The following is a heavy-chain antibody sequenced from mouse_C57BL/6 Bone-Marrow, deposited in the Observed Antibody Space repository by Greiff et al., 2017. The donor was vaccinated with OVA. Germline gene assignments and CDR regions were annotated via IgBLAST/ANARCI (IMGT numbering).Heavy chain of an antibody. CDR2: SRNKANDYTT. J-gene: IGHJ1*03. V-gene: IGHV7-1*01. CDR1: GFTFSDFY. CDR3: ARDDYYWYFDV. Sequence: EVQLVESGGGLVQSGRSLRLSCATSGFTFSDFYMEWVRQVPGKGLEWIAASRNKANDYTTEYSASVKGRFIVSRDTSQSILYLQMNALRAEDTAIYYCARDDYYWYFDVWGTGTTVTVSS.